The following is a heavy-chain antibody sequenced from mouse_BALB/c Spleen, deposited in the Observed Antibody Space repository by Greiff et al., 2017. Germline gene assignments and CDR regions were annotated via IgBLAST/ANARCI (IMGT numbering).Heavy chain of an antibody. CDR2: IDPENGNT. CDR1: GFNIKDYY. Sequence: VHVKQSGAELVRPGALVKLSCKASGFNIKDYYMHWVKQRPEQGLEWIGWIDPENGNTIYDPKFQGKASITADTSSNTAYLQLSSLTSEDTAVYYCALPYYYGSSFFDYWGQGTTLTVSS. V-gene: IGHV14-1*02. D-gene: IGHD1-1*01. J-gene: IGHJ2*01. CDR3: ALPYYYGSSFFDY.